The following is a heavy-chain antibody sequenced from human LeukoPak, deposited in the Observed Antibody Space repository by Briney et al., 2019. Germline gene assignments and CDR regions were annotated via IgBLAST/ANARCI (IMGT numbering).Heavy chain of an antibody. V-gene: IGHV3-23*01. Sequence: GGSLRLSCAASGFTFSSYAMSWVRQAPGKGLEWVSTISGSGESTYHADSVKGRFTISRDNSKNTLYLQMNSLRAEDTAVYYCAKLASRQQLVRYYFDYWGQGTLVTVSS. CDR1: GFTFSSYA. CDR3: AKLASRQQLVRYYFDY. CDR2: ISGSGEST. J-gene: IGHJ4*02. D-gene: IGHD6-13*01.